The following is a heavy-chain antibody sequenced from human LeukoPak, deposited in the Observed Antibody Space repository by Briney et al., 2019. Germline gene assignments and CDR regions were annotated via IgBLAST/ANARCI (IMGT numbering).Heavy chain of an antibody. CDR1: GGSISGSSYY. CDR2: IYYSGST. J-gene: IGHJ4*02. CDR3: ARNEDSGYYAAEGDY. V-gene: IGHV4-39*01. D-gene: IGHD3-22*01. Sequence: PSETLSLTCTVSGGSISGSSYYWGWIRQPPGKGLEWIGSIYYSGSTYYNPSLKSRVTISVDTSKNQFSLKLSSVTAADTAVYYCARNEDSGYYAAEGDYWGQGTLVTVSS.